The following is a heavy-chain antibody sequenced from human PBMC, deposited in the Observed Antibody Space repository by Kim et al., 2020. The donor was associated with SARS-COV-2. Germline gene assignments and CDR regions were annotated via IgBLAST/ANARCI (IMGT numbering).Heavy chain of an antibody. D-gene: IGHD6-19*01. CDR2: ST. J-gene: IGHJ4*02. Sequence: STGYSQKFQGRGTMTSDTSTSTVYMELSSLRSEDTAVYYCARTSSGWSLYYWGQGTLVTVSS. CDR3: ARTSSGWSLYY. V-gene: IGHV1-46*01.